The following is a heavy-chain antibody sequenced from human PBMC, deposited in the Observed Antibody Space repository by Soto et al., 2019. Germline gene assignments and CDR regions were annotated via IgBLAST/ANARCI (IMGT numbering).Heavy chain of an antibody. CDR1: GGTFSSYA. V-gene: IGHV1-69*01. CDR2: IIPIFGTA. CDR3: VRDRNRGPNFIPWFDP. D-gene: IGHD7-27*01. J-gene: IGHJ5*02. Sequence: QVQLVQSGAEVKKPGSSVKVSCKASGGTFSSYAISWVRQAPGQGLEWMGGIIPIFGTANYAQKFQGRVTITADESTSTAYMELSSLRSEDTAVYYCVRDRNRGPNFIPWFDPWGQGTLVTVSS.